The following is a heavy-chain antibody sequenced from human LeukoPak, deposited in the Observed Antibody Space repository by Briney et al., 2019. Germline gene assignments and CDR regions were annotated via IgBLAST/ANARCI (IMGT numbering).Heavy chain of an antibody. CDR1: GGSVSSGSYY. V-gene: IGHV4-61*01. CDR3: AREQWLGFYYFDY. Sequence: SETLSLTCTVSGGSVSSGSYYWSWIRQPPGKGLEWIGYIYYSGSTNYNPSLKSRVTISVDTSKNQFSLKLSSVTAADTAVYYCAREQWLGFYYFDYWGQGTLVTVSS. D-gene: IGHD6-19*01. CDR2: IYYSGST. J-gene: IGHJ4*02.